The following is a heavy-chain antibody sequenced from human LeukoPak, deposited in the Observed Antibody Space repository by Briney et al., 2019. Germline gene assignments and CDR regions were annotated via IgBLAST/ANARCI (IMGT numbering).Heavy chain of an antibody. J-gene: IGHJ3*02. Sequence: GGSLRLSCAASGFTFSTYAMHWVRQAPGKGLEYVSAISGNGGTTYYANSVKGRFTISRDNSKNTLYLQMGSLRAEDMAVYYCARGGIKGPHAAYDIWGQGTMVTVSS. CDR3: ARGGIKGPHAAYDI. D-gene: IGHD3-10*01. CDR1: GFTFSTYA. CDR2: ISGNGGTT. V-gene: IGHV3-64*01.